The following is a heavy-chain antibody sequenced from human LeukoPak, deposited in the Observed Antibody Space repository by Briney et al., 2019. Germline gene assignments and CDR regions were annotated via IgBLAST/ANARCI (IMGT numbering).Heavy chain of an antibody. V-gene: IGHV3-23*01. CDR2: ISGSGGST. CDR1: GFTFSSYA. Sequence: AGGSLRLSCAASGFTFSSYAMSWVRQAPGKGLECVSAISGSGGSTYYADSVKGRFTISRDNSKNTLYLQMNSLRAEDTAVYYCAKSYSGSYRANWFDPWGQGTLVTVSS. J-gene: IGHJ5*02. D-gene: IGHD1-26*01. CDR3: AKSYSGSYRANWFDP.